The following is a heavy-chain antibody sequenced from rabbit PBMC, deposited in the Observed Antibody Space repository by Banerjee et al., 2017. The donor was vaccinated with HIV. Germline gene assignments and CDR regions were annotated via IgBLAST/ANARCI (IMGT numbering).Heavy chain of an antibody. Sequence: EESGGDLVQPEGSLTLTCKASGLDFSSSYWICWVRQAPGKGLEWIACIYTGSSGSTYYASWAKGRFTVSKTSSTTVTLQMTSLTAADTASYFCARDLAGVIGWNFNLWGQGTLVTVS. J-gene: IGHJ4*01. CDR3: ARDLAGVIGWNFNL. CDR2: IYTGSSGST. D-gene: IGHD4-1*01. V-gene: IGHV1S45*01. CDR1: GLDFSSSYW.